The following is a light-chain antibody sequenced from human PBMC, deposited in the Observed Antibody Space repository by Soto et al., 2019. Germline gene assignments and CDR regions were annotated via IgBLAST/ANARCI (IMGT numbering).Light chain of an antibody. CDR1: QSVSSSY. J-gene: IGKJ1*01. CDR3: LHYGSSPRT. CDR2: GAS. Sequence: EIVLTLSPGTLSLSPGERATLSCRASQSVSSSYLAWYQQKPGQAPRLLIYGASSRATGIPDRFSGSGSGTGFTLPISRLEPGDFAVYYWLHYGSSPRTLGQGTKVEIK. V-gene: IGKV3-20*01.